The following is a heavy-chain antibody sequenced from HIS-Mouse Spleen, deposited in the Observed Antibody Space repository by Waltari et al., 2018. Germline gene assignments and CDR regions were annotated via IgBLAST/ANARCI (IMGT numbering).Heavy chain of an antibody. D-gene: IGHD6-19*01. CDR3: ARIAEGYTSGWYAFDY. Sequence: VTSRESGPALVMPSQPLTLPRNLPGFPVTPSGICVSWIRQPPGRALEWLARIDWDDDKYYSTSLKTRLTISRDTSNNQVVLTMTNMDPLDTATYYCARIAEGYTSGWYAFDYWGQGTLVTVSA. J-gene: IGHJ4*02. CDR2: IDWDDDK. CDR1: GFPVTPSGIC. V-gene: IGHV2-70*15.